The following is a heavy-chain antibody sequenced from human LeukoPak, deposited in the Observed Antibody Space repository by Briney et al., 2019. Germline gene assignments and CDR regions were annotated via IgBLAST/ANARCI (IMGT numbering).Heavy chain of an antibody. CDR3: AREQWLGSFYYYYYGLDV. CDR1: GYTLSQYA. Sequence: GASVKVSCKASGYTLSQYAMHWVRQAPGQRPEWMGWINSGNSNTKYDQKFQGRVTITRDTSANTAYMELSSLTSEDTAVYYCAREQWLGSFYYYYYGLDVWGQGTTVTVSS. V-gene: IGHV1-3*04. D-gene: IGHD6-19*01. CDR2: INSGNSNT. J-gene: IGHJ6*02.